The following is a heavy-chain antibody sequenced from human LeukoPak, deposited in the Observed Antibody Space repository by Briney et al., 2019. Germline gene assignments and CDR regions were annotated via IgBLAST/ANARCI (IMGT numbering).Heavy chain of an antibody. CDR3: ISDHTGHDDY. J-gene: IGHJ4*02. CDR1: GFSFSSYW. V-gene: IGHV3-74*01. Sequence: GGSLRLSCAASGFSFSSYWMHWVRQAPGKGLVWVSRINIDGSITTYADSVKGRFTISRDNAKNTLSLQMNSLRADDTAVYYCISDHTGHDDYWGQGTLVTVSS. D-gene: IGHD1-1*01. CDR2: INIDGSIT.